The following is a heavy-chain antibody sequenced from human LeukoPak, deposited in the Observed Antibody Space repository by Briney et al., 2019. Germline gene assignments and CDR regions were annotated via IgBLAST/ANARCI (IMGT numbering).Heavy chain of an antibody. D-gene: IGHD3-22*01. J-gene: IGHJ4*02. CDR3: ARGMHYYDSSGYYNFGY. CDR2: IYYSGST. CDR1: GGSISSSSYY. Sequence: PLETLSLTCTVSGGSISSSSYYWGWIRQPPGKGLEWIGSIYYSGSTYYNPSLKSRVTISVDTSKNQFSLKLSSVTAADTAVYYCARGMHYYDSSGYYNFGYWGQGTLVTVSS. V-gene: IGHV4-39*01.